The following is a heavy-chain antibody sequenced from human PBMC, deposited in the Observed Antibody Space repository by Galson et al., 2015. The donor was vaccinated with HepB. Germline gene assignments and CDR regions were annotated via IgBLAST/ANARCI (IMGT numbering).Heavy chain of an antibody. CDR1: GGTWNSHW. D-gene: IGHD6-19*01. CDR3: ARSSGWSSDY. CDR2: IKQDGSEK. Sequence: AAGGTWNSHWMTWGRQAPGKGLEWVGNIKQDGSEKNYGDSVKGRFTISRDNAKSSLYLQMNSLRVEDTAVYYCARSSGWSSDYWGQGTLVTVSS. V-gene: IGHV3-7*03. J-gene: IGHJ4*02.